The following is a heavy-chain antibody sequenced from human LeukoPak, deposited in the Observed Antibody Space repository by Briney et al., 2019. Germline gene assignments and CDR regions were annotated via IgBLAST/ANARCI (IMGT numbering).Heavy chain of an antibody. D-gene: IGHD6-13*01. CDR1: GYIFTTNY. Sequence: ASVKVSCKASGYIFTTNYMHWVRQVPGQGLEWMGWINPYSGGTNYAQKFEGRVTMTRDTSISTAYMELSRLISDDTAVYYCARDGPDSSSSDWFDPWGQGTLVTVSS. V-gene: IGHV1-2*02. CDR3: ARDGPDSSSSDWFDP. J-gene: IGHJ5*02. CDR2: INPYSGGT.